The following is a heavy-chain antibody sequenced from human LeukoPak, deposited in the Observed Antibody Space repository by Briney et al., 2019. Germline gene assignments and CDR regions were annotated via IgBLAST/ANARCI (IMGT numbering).Heavy chain of an antibody. CDR2: ISGSGGST. CDR1: GFTFSSYT. Sequence: GGSLRLSCAASGFTFSSYTMTWVRQAPGKGLEWVSAISGSGGSTYYADSVKGRFTISRDNSKNTLYLQMNSLRGDDTAVYYCARGLVVNGFDPWGQGTLVTVSS. CDR3: ARGLVVNGFDP. V-gene: IGHV3-23*01. J-gene: IGHJ5*02. D-gene: IGHD2-2*01.